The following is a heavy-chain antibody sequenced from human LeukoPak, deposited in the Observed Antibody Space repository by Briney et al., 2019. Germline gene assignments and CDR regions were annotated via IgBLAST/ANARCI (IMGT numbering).Heavy chain of an antibody. D-gene: IGHD3-16*02. Sequence: ASVKVSCKASGGTFSSYAISWVRQAPGQGLEWMGRIIPIFGTANYAQKFQGRVTITTDESTSTAYMELSSLRSEDPAVYYCAGFMGLYVWGSYRSHDAFDIWGQGTMVTVSS. CDR3: AGFMGLYVWGSYRSHDAFDI. V-gene: IGHV1-69*05. CDR1: GGTFSSYA. CDR2: IIPIFGTA. J-gene: IGHJ3*02.